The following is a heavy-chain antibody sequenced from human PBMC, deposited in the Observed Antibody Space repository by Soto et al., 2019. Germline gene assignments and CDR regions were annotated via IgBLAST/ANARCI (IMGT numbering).Heavy chain of an antibody. CDR1: GYTLTDLS. Sequence: QVQLVQSGAEVKKPGASVKVSCKVSGYTLTDLSMHWVRQTPGKGLEWMGSFDPEDGKTIYAEKFQGRVTMTADTSLDTGYMGLSSLRSEDTAVYYCATPSGYTFDPYGMDVWGQGTTVTVSS. V-gene: IGHV1-24*01. D-gene: IGHD5-18*01. J-gene: IGHJ6*02. CDR3: ATPSGYTFDPYGMDV. CDR2: FDPEDGKT.